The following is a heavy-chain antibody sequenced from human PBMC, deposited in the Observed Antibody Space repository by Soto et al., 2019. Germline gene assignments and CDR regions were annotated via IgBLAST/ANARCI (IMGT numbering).Heavy chain of an antibody. Sequence: GGSLRLSCAASGFTFSSYAMSWVRQAPGKGLEWVSAISGSGGSTYYADSVKGRFTISRDNSKNTLYLQMNSLRAEDTAVYYCAKDLGATTVTDDAFDIWGQGTMVTVSS. D-gene: IGHD4-17*01. CDR2: ISGSGGST. V-gene: IGHV3-23*01. J-gene: IGHJ3*02. CDR1: GFTFSSYA. CDR3: AKDLGATTVTDDAFDI.